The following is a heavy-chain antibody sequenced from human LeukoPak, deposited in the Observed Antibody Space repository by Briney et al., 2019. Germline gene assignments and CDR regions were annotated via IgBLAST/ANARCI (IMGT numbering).Heavy chain of an antibody. CDR1: GGSISSYY. V-gene: IGHV4-59*01. J-gene: IGHJ4*02. CDR2: IYYSGST. CDR3: ARESIGSGGYFDY. Sequence: PSETLSLTCTVSGGSISSYYWSWIRLPPGKGLEWIGYIYYSGSTNYNPSLKSRVTISVDTSKNQFSLKLSSVTAADTAVYYCARESIGSGGYFDYWGQGTLVTVSS. D-gene: IGHD6-25*01.